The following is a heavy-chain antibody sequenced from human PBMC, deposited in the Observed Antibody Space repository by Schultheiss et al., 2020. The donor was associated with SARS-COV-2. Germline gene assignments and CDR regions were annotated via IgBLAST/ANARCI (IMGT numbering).Heavy chain of an antibody. V-gene: IGHV4-34*01. J-gene: IGHJ6*03. CDR2: INHSGST. D-gene: IGHD6-13*01. CDR3: ARSYSSSFGSYMDV. CDR1: GGSFSGYY. Sequence: SQTLSLTCAVYGGSFSGYYWSWIRQPPGKGLEWIGEINHSGSTNYNLSLKSRVTISVDTSKNQFSLKLSSVTAADTAVYYCARSYSSSFGSYMDVWGKGNTVTVSS.